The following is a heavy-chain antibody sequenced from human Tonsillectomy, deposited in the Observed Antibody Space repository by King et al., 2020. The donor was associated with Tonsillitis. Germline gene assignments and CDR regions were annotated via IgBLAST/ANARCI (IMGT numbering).Heavy chain of an antibody. V-gene: IGHV3-30*02. Sequence: QLVESGGGVVQPGGSLRLSCAASGFTFSSYGMHWVRQAPGKGLEWVAFIRYDGSNKYYADSVKGRFTISRDNSKNTLYLQMNILRAEDTAVYYCAKDLSALVVVAATMWYYYGMDVWGQGTTVTVSS. CDR2: IRYDGSNK. D-gene: IGHD2-15*01. CDR3: AKDLSALVVVAATMWYYYGMDV. J-gene: IGHJ6*02. CDR1: GFTFSSYG.